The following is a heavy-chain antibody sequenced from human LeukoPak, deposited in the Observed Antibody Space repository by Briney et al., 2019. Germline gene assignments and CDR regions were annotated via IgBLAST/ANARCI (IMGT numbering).Heavy chain of an antibody. D-gene: IGHD4-11*01. V-gene: IGHV3-48*04. J-gene: IGHJ5*02. CDR1: GFTFSSYS. CDR3: ARAKHSNDFGYNWFDP. Sequence: GGSLRLSCAASGFTFSSYSMNWVRQAPGKGLEWVSYISSSSSTIYYADSVKGRFTISRDNAKNSLYLQMNSLRAEDTAVYYCARAKHSNDFGYNWFDPWGQGTLVTVSS. CDR2: ISSSSSTI.